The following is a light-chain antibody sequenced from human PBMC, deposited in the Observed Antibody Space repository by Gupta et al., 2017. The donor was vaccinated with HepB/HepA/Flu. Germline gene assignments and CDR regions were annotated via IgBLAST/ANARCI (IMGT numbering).Light chain of an antibody. V-gene: IGKV2-28*01. CDR1: QSLLHTDGYNY. CDR2: LGS. CDR3: IQLLQTWT. J-gene: IGKJ1*01. Sequence: EIVLTQSPVSLPVTPGESASITCRSSQSLLHTDGYNYLDWYVKKTGQPPQLLIYLGSNRARGVPDRFSGSVSGTDFTLKSNRVEAEDVGVYCCIQLLQTWTVGQGTKVEI.